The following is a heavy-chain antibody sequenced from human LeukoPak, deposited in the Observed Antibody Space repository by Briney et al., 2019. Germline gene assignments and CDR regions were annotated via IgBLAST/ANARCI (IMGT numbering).Heavy chain of an antibody. Sequence: ASVKVSCKASGYTFTSYYMHWVRQAPGQGLEWMGWINPNSGGTNYAQKFQGRVTMTRDTSISTAYMELSRLRSDDTAVYYCVRSDYYYYYMDVWGKGTTVTVSS. V-gene: IGHV1-2*02. CDR1: GYTFTSYY. J-gene: IGHJ6*03. CDR3: VRSDYYYYYMDV. CDR2: INPNSGGT. D-gene: IGHD3-3*01.